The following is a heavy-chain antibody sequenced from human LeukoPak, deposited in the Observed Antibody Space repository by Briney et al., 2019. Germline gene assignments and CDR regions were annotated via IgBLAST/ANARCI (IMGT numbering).Heavy chain of an antibody. V-gene: IGHV3-21*01. CDR2: ISSSSSYI. Sequence: GGSLRLSCAASGFTFSSYSMNWVRQAPGKGLEWVSSISSSSSYIYYADSVKGRFTISRDNAKNSLYLQMNSLRAEDTAVYYCARDLSSYYYDSSGYNRYYFDYWGQGTLVTVSS. J-gene: IGHJ4*02. D-gene: IGHD3-22*01. CDR1: GFTFSSYS. CDR3: ARDLSSYYYDSSGYNRYYFDY.